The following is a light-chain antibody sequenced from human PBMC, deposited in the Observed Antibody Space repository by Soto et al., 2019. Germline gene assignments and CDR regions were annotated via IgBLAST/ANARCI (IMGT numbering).Light chain of an antibody. CDR1: SFNIGAGYD. CDR3: QSYDSSLSGSV. Sequence: QSVLTQPPSVSGAPGQRVTISCTGSSFNIGAGYDVHWYQQLPGTAPKLLIYANNNRPSGFPDRFSGSKSGTSASLAITGLQAEDEADYYCQSYDSSLSGSVFGGGTKVAVL. V-gene: IGLV1-40*01. CDR2: ANN. J-gene: IGLJ3*02.